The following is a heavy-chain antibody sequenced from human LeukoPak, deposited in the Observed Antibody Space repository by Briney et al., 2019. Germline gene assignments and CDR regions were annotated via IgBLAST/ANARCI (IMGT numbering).Heavy chain of an antibody. V-gene: IGHV3-23*01. J-gene: IGHJ4*02. CDR1: GFTFSSYA. D-gene: IGHD1-26*01. Sequence: PGGSLRLSCAASGFTFSSYAMSWVRQAPGKGLEWVSAISGSGGSTYYADSVKGRFTISRENSKNTLYLQMNSLRAEDTAVYYCAKASSGSYESGFDYWGQGTLVTVSS. CDR3: AKASSGSYESGFDY. CDR2: ISGSGGST.